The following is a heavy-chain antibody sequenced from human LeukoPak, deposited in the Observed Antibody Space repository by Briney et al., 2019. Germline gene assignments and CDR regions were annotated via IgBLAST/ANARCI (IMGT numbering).Heavy chain of an antibody. CDR1: GFTFDDYA. V-gene: IGHV3-43*02. CDR3: AKERSAHYYYYYMDV. J-gene: IGHJ6*03. CDR2: ISGDGGGT. Sequence: PGGSLRLSCAASGFTFDDYAMHWVRQAPGKGLEWVSLISGDGGGTYYADSVKGRFTISRDNSKNSLYLQMNSLRTDDTALYYCAKERSAHYYYYYMDVWGKGTTVTVSS. D-gene: IGHD3-10*01.